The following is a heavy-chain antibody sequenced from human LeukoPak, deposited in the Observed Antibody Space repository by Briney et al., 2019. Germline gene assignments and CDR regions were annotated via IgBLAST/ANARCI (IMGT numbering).Heavy chain of an antibody. D-gene: IGHD3-22*01. CDR1: GFTFSSYG. Sequence: GGSLRLSCAASGFTFSSYGMHWVRQAPGKGLEWVAVISYDGSNKYYADSVKGRFTISRDNSKNTLYLQMNSLRAEDTAVYYCAKDDPLVVRGAFDIWGQGTMVTVSS. J-gene: IGHJ3*02. CDR2: ISYDGSNK. CDR3: AKDDPLVVRGAFDI. V-gene: IGHV3-30*18.